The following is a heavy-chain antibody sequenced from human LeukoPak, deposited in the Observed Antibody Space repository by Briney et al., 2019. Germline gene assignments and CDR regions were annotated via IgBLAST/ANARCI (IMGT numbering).Heavy chain of an antibody. Sequence: VASVKVSCKASGGTFSSYAISWVRQAPGQGLEWMGRIIPILGIANYAQKFQGRATITADKSTSTAYMELSSLRSEDTAVYYCASLMDSSGYYSRRREAFDYWGQGTLVTVSS. CDR3: ASLMDSSGYYSRRREAFDY. D-gene: IGHD3-22*01. V-gene: IGHV1-69*04. CDR2: IIPILGIA. J-gene: IGHJ4*02. CDR1: GGTFSSYA.